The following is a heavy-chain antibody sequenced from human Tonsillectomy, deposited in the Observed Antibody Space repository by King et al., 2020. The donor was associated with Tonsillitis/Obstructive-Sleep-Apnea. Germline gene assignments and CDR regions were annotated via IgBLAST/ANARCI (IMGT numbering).Heavy chain of an antibody. D-gene: IGHD2-2*01. Sequence: QLVQSGAEVKKPGASVKVSCKASGYAFFNSGSSWGREAHRQGLERMGSIGAYNGDTSYAQMLQSRVTMTTETSTSTDYMELRSLRSDDTAVYYFSRVLLVPAAIDYWGQGTLVTVSS. CDR1: GYAFFNSG. CDR2: IGAYNGDT. V-gene: IGHV1-18*01. CDR3: SRVLLVPAAIDY. J-gene: IGHJ4*02.